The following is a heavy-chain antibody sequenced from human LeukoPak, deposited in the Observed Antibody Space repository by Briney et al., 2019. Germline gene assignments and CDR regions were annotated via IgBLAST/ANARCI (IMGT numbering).Heavy chain of an antibody. D-gene: IGHD3-22*01. Sequence: ASVKVSCKASGYTFTSYGISWVRQAPGQGLEWMGWISAYNGNTNSAQKLQGRVTMTTDTSTSTAYMELRSLRSDDTAVYYCARVYDSSGYFPFDIWGQGTMVTVSS. CDR2: ISAYNGNT. CDR1: GYTFTSYG. V-gene: IGHV1-18*01. J-gene: IGHJ3*02. CDR3: ARVYDSSGYFPFDI.